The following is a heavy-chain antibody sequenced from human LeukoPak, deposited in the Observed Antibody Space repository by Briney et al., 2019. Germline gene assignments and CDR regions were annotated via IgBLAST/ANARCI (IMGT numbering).Heavy chain of an antibody. Sequence: SQTLSLTCTVSGGSISSGDYYWSWIRQPPGKGLEWIGYIYYSGSTYYNPSLKGRVTISVDTSKNQFSLKLSSVTAADTAVYYCARGEAVNLLHYWGQGTLVTVSS. D-gene: IGHD6-19*01. CDR2: IYYSGST. CDR3: ARGEAVNLLHY. J-gene: IGHJ4*02. V-gene: IGHV4-30-4*08. CDR1: GGSISSGDYY.